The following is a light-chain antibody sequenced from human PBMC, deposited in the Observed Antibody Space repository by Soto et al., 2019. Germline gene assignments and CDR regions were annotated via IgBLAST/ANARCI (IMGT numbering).Light chain of an antibody. J-gene: IGKJ4*02. CDR2: GAS. Sequence: EIVFTQSPGTLSWSLGERATLSCRASQSVSSSYLAWYQQKPGQAPRLLIYGASSRATGIPDRFSGSGSGTDFTLTISSLEPEDLAVYYCQQYGSSPLTFGGGTKVDIK. CDR3: QQYGSSPLT. V-gene: IGKV3-20*01. CDR1: QSVSSSY.